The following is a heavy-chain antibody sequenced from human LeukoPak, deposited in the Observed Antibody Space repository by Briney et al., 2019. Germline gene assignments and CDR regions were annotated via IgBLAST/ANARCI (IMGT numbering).Heavy chain of an antibody. Sequence: SETLSLTCTVSGGSISSSSYYWGWIRQPPGKGLEWIGSIYYSGSTYYNPSLKSRVTISVDTSKNQFSLKLSSVTAADTAVYYCARAARKSITMIVVVTHFDYWGQGTLVTVSS. D-gene: IGHD3-22*01. J-gene: IGHJ4*02. CDR2: IYYSGST. CDR1: GGSISSSSYY. CDR3: ARAARKSITMIVVVTHFDY. V-gene: IGHV4-39*07.